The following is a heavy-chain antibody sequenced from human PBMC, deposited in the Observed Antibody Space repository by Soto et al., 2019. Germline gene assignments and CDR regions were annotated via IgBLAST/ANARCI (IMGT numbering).Heavy chain of an antibody. Sequence: TLSLTCSVSGASTVSHYHWTWIRQPPGKGLEWRGYIFNSGTTFYNPSLTSRLSISMDTSGNHFSLELRSVTAADTAVYYCALALGPTTGLDYWGQGTLVTVS. CDR1: GASTVSHYH. CDR3: ALALGPTTGLDY. CDR2: IFNSGTT. V-gene: IGHV4-31*02. J-gene: IGHJ4*02. D-gene: IGHD1-26*01.